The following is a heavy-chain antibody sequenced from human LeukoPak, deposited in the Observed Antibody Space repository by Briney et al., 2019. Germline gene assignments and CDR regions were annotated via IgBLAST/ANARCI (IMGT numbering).Heavy chain of an antibody. CDR3: ARERGSSAPYYFDY. CDR2: ISYDGSNK. V-gene: IGHV3-30*03. D-gene: IGHD3-10*01. CDR1: GFTFSSYG. Sequence: PGRSLRLSCAASGFTFSSYGTHWVRQAPGKGLEWVAVISYDGSNKYYADSVKGRFTISRDNSKNTLYLQMNSLRAEDTTVYYCARERGSSAPYYFDYWGQGTLVTVSS. J-gene: IGHJ4*02.